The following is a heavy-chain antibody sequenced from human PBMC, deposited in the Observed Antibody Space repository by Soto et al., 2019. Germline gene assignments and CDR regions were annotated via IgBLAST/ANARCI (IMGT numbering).Heavy chain of an antibody. CDR3: ASTTTIFGAVKTES. CDR1: GITVSVNY. V-gene: IGHV3-66*01. Sequence: GESLKISCGASGITVSVNYMSWVRQAPGKGLEWVSVIYAGGSTYYADSVKGRFTISRDNSKNTLYLQMNSLRVEDTAVYYCASTTTIFGAVKTESWGQGTLVTVSS. D-gene: IGHD3-3*01. CDR2: IYAGGST. J-gene: IGHJ5*02.